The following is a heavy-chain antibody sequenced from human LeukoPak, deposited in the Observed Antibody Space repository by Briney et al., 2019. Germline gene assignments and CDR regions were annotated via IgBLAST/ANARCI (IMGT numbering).Heavy chain of an antibody. J-gene: IGHJ4*02. CDR3: ARHGNGYYYFDY. D-gene: IGHD3-22*01. Sequence: SETLSLTCTVSGGSISSYYWSWIRQPPGKGLEWIGYIYYSGSTNYNPSLKSRVTISVDTSKNQFSLKLSSVTAADTAVYYCARHGNGYYYFDYWGQGTLVTVSS. V-gene: IGHV4-59*08. CDR1: GGSISSYY. CDR2: IYYSGST.